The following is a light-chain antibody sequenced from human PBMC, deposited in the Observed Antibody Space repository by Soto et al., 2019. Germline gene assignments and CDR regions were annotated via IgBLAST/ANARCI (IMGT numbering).Light chain of an antibody. J-gene: IGLJ1*01. Sequence: QSALTQPASVSGSHGRSITISCTGTSSDVGGYNYVSWYQLHPGKAPKLMVYEVSNRPSGVSKRFSGSKSGNTASLTISGLQAEDEADYYCSSYTSSTAYVFGTGTKLTVL. CDR1: SSDVGGYNY. CDR3: SSYTSSTAYV. V-gene: IGLV2-14*01. CDR2: EVS.